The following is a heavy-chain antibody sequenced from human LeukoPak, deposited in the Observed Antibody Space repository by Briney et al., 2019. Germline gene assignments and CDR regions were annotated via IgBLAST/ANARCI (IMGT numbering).Heavy chain of an antibody. Sequence: GASVKVSCKASSYTFTSYGISLVRQAPGQGLEWMGWISAYNGNTNYAQKLQGRVTMTTDTSTSTAYMELRSLRSDDTAVYYCARDTAMASFDYWGQGTLVTVSS. V-gene: IGHV1-18*01. J-gene: IGHJ4*02. CDR1: SYTFTSYG. CDR3: ARDTAMASFDY. D-gene: IGHD5-18*01. CDR2: ISAYNGNT.